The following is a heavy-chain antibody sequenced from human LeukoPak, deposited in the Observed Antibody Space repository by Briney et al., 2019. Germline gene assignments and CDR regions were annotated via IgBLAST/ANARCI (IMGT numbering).Heavy chain of an antibody. CDR3: ARVLSGWFRIPFDY. CDR1: GYTFTSYG. V-gene: IGHV1-18*01. J-gene: IGHJ4*02. CDR2: ISAYNGNT. D-gene: IGHD6-19*01. Sequence: ASVKVSCKASGYTFTSYGISWVRQAPGQGLEWMGWISAYNGNTNYAQKLQGRVTMTTDTSTSTAYMGLRSLRSDDTAVYYCARVLSGWFRIPFDYWGQGTLVTVSS.